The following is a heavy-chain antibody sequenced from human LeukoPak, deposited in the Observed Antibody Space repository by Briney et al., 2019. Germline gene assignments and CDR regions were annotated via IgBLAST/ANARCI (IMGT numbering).Heavy chain of an antibody. D-gene: IGHD4-11*01. CDR2: IYPGDSDT. J-gene: IGHJ4*02. V-gene: IGHV5-51*01. CDR3: ARQGVDYSLDY. CDR1: GYRFTSYW. Sequence: GEPLQISCKGSGYRFTSYWIGWVRQLPGKGLGWMGIIYPGDSDTRYSPSFQGQVTTSADKSISTAYLQWSSLKASDTAMYYCARQGVDYSLDYWGQGTLVTVSS.